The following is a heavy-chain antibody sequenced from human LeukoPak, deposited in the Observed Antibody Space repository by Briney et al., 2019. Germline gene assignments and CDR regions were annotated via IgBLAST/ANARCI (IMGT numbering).Heavy chain of an antibody. D-gene: IGHD5-12*01. CDR3: AKLGYSGYDPKDY. CDR2: IWYDGSNK. CDR1: GFTFSSYG. Sequence: GRSLRLSCAASGFTFSSYGMHWVRQALGKGLEWVAVIWYDGSNKYYADSVKGRFTISRDNSKNTLYLQMNSLRAEDTAVYYCAKLGYSGYDPKDYWGQGTLVTVSS. V-gene: IGHV3-33*06. J-gene: IGHJ4*02.